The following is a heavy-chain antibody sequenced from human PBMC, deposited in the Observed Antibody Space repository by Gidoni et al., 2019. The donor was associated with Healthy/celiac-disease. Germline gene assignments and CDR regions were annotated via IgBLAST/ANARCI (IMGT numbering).Heavy chain of an antibody. CDR1: GFTVRSNY. CDR2: IYSGGST. CDR3: ARTGVWFGEPYYFDY. D-gene: IGHD3-10*01. J-gene: IGHJ4*02. V-gene: IGHV3-53*01. Sequence: EVQLVESGGGFIQPGGSLRLSCAASGFTVRSNYMSWVRQAPGKGLEWVSVIYSGGSTYYADSVKGRFTISRDNSKNTLYLQMNSLRAEDTAVYYCARTGVWFGEPYYFDYWGQGTLVTVSS.